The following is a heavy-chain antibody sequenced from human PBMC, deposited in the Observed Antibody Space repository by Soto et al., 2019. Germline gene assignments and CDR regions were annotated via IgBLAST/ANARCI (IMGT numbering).Heavy chain of an antibody. D-gene: IGHD6-13*01. V-gene: IGHV4-4*07. J-gene: IGHJ4*02. Sequence: SDTLSLGCTVSGGSISSDYWSWIRQPAGKGLEWIGRIYTSENTHYNPSLRSRVSMSLDTSKNQLSLNLSSVTAADTAVYYCARGVGRSSWTSFDSWGQGTLVTVSS. CDR1: GGSISSDY. CDR3: ARGVGRSSWTSFDS. CDR2: IYTSENT.